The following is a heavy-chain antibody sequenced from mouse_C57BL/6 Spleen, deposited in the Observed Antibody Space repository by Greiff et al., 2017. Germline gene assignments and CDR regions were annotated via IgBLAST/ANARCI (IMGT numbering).Heavy chain of an antibody. D-gene: IGHD2-3*01. V-gene: IGHV7-3*01. Sequence: EVKVVESGGGSVQPGGSLSLSCAASGFTFTDYYMSWVRQPPGKALEWLGFIRNKANGYTTEYSASVKGRFTISRDNSQSILYLQMNALRAEDSATYYCARYSPPTDGYYFDYWGQGTTLTVSS. J-gene: IGHJ2*01. CDR1: GFTFTDYY. CDR2: IRNKANGYTT. CDR3: ARYSPPTDGYYFDY.